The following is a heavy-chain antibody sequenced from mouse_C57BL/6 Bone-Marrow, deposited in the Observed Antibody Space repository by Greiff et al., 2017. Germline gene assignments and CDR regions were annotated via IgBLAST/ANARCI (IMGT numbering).Heavy chain of an antibody. J-gene: IGHJ1*03. D-gene: IGHD1-1*01. V-gene: IGHV5-9-1*02. Sequence: DVMLVESGEGLVKPGGSLKLSCAASGFTFSSYAMSWVRQTPEKRLEWVAYISSGGDDNYYADTVKGRVTITRDNARNTLYLQMSSLKSEDTAMYYWTRRDYSSSFYWYFDVWGTGTTVTVSS. CDR3: TRRDYSSSFYWYFDV. CDR1: GFTFSSYA. CDR2: ISSGGDDN.